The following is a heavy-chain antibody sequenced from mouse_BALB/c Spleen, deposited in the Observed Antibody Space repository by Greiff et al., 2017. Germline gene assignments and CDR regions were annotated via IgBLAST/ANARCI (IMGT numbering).Heavy chain of an antibody. CDR3: ARVGSRSYAMDY. CDR1: GYTFTDYA. J-gene: IGHJ4*01. Sequence: QVQLKQSGPELVRPGESVKISCKGSGYTFTDYAMHWVKQSHAKSLEWIGVISIYYDNTNYNQKFKGKATMTVDKSSSTAYMELARLTSEDSAIYYCARVGSRSYAMDYWGQGTSVTVSS. CDR2: ISIYYDNT. D-gene: IGHD1-1*01. V-gene: IGHV1-67*01.